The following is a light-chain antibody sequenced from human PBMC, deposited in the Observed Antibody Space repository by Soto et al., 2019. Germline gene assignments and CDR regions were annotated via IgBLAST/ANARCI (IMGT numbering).Light chain of an antibody. CDR1: HDISTF. Sequence: DIQLTQSPSLLSASIGDRVTITCRASHDISTFLAWYQQKPGKAPKLLIYAASSLQSGVPSRFSGSGSGTDFTLTISSLQPEDFATYYCQQSYTTPWTFGQWTKVDIK. J-gene: IGKJ1*01. CDR3: QQSYTTPWT. CDR2: AAS. V-gene: IGKV1-39*01.